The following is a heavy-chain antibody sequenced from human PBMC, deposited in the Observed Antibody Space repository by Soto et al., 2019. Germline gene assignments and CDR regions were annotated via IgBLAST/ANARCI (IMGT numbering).Heavy chain of an antibody. D-gene: IGHD2-21*01. CDR3: TKGSVVASQELDY. CDR1: GFTFSNFG. J-gene: IGHJ4*02. Sequence: QVQLVESEGGVVQPGRSLRLSCAASGFTFSNFGMHWGRQAPGKGLEWVAAISADGSDKYFSDSVKGRFTISRDNSKNTLFLQMNSLRVEDTAVYYCTKGSVVASQELDYWAQGTLVTVSS. V-gene: IGHV3-30*18. CDR2: ISADGSDK.